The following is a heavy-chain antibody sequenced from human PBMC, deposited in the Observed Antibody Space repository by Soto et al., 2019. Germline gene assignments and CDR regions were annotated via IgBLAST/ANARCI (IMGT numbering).Heavy chain of an antibody. Sequence: GGSLRLSCASSVFTFSNARMSCVRHAPGKWLEWVGLIKSKTFGGTTDYAAPVKGRFTISRDDSKNTLYLQMNSLKTEDTAVYYCTTDSTTMIVVVHEFWGQGTLVTVSS. CDR2: IKSKTFGGTT. CDR3: TTDSTTMIVVVHEF. V-gene: IGHV3-15*01. CDR1: VFTFSNAR. J-gene: IGHJ4*02. D-gene: IGHD3-22*01.